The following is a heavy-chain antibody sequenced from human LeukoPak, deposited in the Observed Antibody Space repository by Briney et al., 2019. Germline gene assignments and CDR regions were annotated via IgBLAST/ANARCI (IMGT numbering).Heavy chain of an antibody. Sequence: SSETLSLTCAVYGGSFSGYYWSWIRQPPGKGLEWIGEINHSGSTNYNPSLKGRVTISVDTSKNQFSLKLSSVTAADTAVYYCARGTLDNWFDPWGQGTRVTVS. J-gene: IGHJ5*02. V-gene: IGHV4-34*01. CDR3: ARGTLDNWFDP. CDR1: GGSFSGYY. CDR2: INHSGST. D-gene: IGHD1-1*01.